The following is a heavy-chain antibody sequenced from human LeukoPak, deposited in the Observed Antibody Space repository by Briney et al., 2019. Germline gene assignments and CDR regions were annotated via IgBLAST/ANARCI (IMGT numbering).Heavy chain of an antibody. CDR3: ARGGCDGGSCLDYY. D-gene: IGHD2-15*01. J-gene: IGHJ4*02. Sequence: ASVKVSCKVSGYTLTELSMHWVRQAPGKGLEWMGGFDPEDGETIYAQKFQGRVTMTRDTSTSTVYMDLSSLRSEDTAVYYCARGGCDGGSCLDYYWGQGTLVTVSS. CDR1: GYTLTELS. V-gene: IGHV1-24*01. CDR2: FDPEDGET.